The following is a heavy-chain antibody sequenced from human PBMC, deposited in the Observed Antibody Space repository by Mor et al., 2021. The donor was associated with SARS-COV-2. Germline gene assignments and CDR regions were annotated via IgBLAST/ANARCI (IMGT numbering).Heavy chain of an antibody. J-gene: IGHJ2*01. V-gene: IGHV3-30-3*01. CDR3: ARVKDVSSFYSASWFFDL. D-gene: IGHD2-15*01. Sequence: LEWLTVTSYDGNNHLDADSVKGRFTISRDNSKNTLYLLMNRLRNDDTAVDYCARVKDVSSFYSASWFFDLWGRGTLV. CDR2: TSYDGNNH.